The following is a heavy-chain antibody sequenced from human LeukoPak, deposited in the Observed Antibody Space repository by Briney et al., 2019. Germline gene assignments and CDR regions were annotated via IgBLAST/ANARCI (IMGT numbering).Heavy chain of an antibody. J-gene: IGHJ4*02. D-gene: IGHD3-3*01. CDR3: ARYHYDFWSGYFDY. V-gene: IGHV3-66*02. CDR1: GFTVSSNH. CDR2: IYSGGST. Sequence: GGSLRLSCAASGFTVSSNHMSWVRQAPGKGLEWASVIYSGGSTYYADSVKGRFTISRDNSKNTLYLQMNSLRAEDTAVYYCARYHYDFWSGYFDYWGQGTLVTVSS.